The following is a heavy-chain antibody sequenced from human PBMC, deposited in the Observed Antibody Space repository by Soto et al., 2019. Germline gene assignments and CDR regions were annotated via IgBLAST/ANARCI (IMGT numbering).Heavy chain of an antibody. Sequence: QVQLQESGPGLVKPSGTLSLTCAVSGDSISSHNWWTWVRQPPGRGLEWIGEIYHGGSTSYNPSRTSRVIISVAQSKNLFSLKLNSVTAADTAVYFCAKYSGHDWVALDYWGQGPLVTVSS. D-gene: IGHD5-12*01. V-gene: IGHV4-4*02. CDR2: IYHGGST. CDR1: GDSISSHNW. CDR3: AKYSGHDWVALDY. J-gene: IGHJ4*02.